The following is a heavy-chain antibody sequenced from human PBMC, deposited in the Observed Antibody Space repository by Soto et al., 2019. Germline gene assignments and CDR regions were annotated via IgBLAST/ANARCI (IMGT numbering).Heavy chain of an antibody. Sequence: SETLSLTCTVSGGSISSYYWSWIRQPPGKGLEWIGYIYYSGSTNYNPSLKSRVTISVDTSKNQFSLKLSSVTAADTAVYYCAREEGDAFDIWGQGTMVTVSS. CDR2: IYYSGST. CDR1: GGSISSYY. CDR3: AREEGDAFDI. V-gene: IGHV4-59*01. J-gene: IGHJ3*02.